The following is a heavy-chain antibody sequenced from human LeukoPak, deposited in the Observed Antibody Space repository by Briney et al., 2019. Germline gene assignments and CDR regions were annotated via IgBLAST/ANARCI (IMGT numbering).Heavy chain of an antibody. CDR3: ARGRDSSGYSRSFGY. V-gene: IGHV4-4*07. J-gene: IGHJ4*02. CDR1: GGSISSYY. CDR2: IYTSGST. D-gene: IGHD3-22*01. Sequence: PSETLSLTCTVSGGSISSYYWSWIRQPAGKGLEWIGRIYTSGSTNYNPSLKSRVTMSVDTSKNQFSLKLSSVTAEDTAVYYCARGRDSSGYSRSFGYWGQGTLVTVSS.